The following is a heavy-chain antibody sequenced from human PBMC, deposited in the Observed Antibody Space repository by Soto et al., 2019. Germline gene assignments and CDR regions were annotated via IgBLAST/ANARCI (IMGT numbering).Heavy chain of an antibody. CDR3: TRKGETGHYGDYSYYYGPDH. D-gene: IGHD4-17*01. V-gene: IGHV3-74*01. Sequence: EVQLVESGGDLVQPGGSLRLSCAASGFSFRMYWMHWVRQAPGKGLVWVSLVNYDETTTSYADSVKGRVTISRDNVKNTLNLQMNRLRAEDTAVYYCTRKGETGHYGDYSYYYGPDHWGQSTTVTVSS. CDR2: VNYDETTT. J-gene: IGHJ6*02. CDR1: GFSFRMYW.